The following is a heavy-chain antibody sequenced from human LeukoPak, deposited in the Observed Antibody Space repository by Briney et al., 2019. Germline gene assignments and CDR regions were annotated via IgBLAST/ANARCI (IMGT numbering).Heavy chain of an antibody. Sequence: PSETLSLTCTVSGYSISSGYYWGWVRQPPGKGLEWIGNIFYSGSTYYSPSLKSRVTISVDTSKNQFSLKLSSVTPADTAVYYCARVSSSWYQDWYFDLWGRGTLVTVSS. D-gene: IGHD6-13*01. CDR1: GYSISSGYY. V-gene: IGHV4-38-2*02. J-gene: IGHJ2*01. CDR3: ARVSSSWYQDWYFDL. CDR2: IFYSGST.